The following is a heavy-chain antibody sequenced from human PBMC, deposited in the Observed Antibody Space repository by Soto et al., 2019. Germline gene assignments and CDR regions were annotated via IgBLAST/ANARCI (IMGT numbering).Heavy chain of an antibody. D-gene: IGHD6-25*01. CDR2: ISGSGGTT. V-gene: IGHV3-23*01. Sequence: EVQLLESGGGLVQPGRSLILSCAASGFTFSNYDRSWVRQAPGQALDWVSAISGSGGTTYYADSLKGRFTISRDNSKNTLFLQMKSLRAEDAAVYYCAKFFVETGSNSGWRWSCNYWSEGTVVTVSS. CDR1: GFTFSNYD. CDR3: AKFFVETGSNSGWRWSCNY. J-gene: IGHJ4*02.